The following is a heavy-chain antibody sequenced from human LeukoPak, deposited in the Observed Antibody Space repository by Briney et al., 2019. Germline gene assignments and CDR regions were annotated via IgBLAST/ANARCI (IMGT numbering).Heavy chain of an antibody. D-gene: IGHD3-16*01. J-gene: IGHJ6*02. CDR2: IYYSGSA. V-gene: IGHV4-59*01. Sequence: PSETLSLTCTVSGGSISDYYWSWIWQPPGKGLEWIGYIYYSGSANYNPSLKSRVTISVDTSKNQFSLKLSSVTAADTAVYYCARVGGTNYYDYGMDVWGQGTTVTVSS. CDR3: ARVGGTNYYDYGMDV. CDR1: GGSISDYY.